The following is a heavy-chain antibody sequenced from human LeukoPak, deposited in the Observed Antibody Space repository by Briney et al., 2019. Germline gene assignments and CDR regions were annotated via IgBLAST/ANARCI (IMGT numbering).Heavy chain of an antibody. D-gene: IGHD4-17*01. J-gene: IGHJ4*02. CDR1: GFTFTNYP. CDR3: AKERITTTAFDY. V-gene: IGHV3-23*01. Sequence: GGSLRLSRAASGFTFTNYPMNWVRQAPGKGLEWVSDISGSGGNTHYADSVKGRFTISRDNSKNTLYLQMNSLRAEDTAIYYCAKERITTTAFDYWGQGTLVTVSS. CDR2: ISGSGGNT.